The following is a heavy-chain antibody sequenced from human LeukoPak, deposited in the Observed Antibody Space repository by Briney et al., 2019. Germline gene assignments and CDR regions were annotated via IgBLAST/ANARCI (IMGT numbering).Heavy chain of an antibody. D-gene: IGHD6-6*01. CDR2: ISAYNGNT. V-gene: IGHV1-18*01. CDR3: ARDIIEYSSSSASGY. CDR1: GYTFTSYG. J-gene: IGHJ4*02. Sequence: GASVKVSCKASGYTFTSYGISWVRQAPGQGPEWMGWISAYNGNTNYAQKFQGRVTMTTDTSTSTAYMELRSLRSDDTAVYYCARDIIEYSSSSASGYWGQGTLVTVSS.